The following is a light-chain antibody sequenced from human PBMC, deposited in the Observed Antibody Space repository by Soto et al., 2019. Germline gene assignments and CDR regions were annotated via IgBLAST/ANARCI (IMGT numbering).Light chain of an antibody. V-gene: IGKV4-1*01. J-gene: IGKJ4*01. CDR2: WAS. CDR1: QSLLFSSNKKNY. CDR3: QQFYSSPLT. Sequence: DIVMTQSPASLAVSLGERATINCKSSQSLLFSSNKKNYVAWYQQRPGQPPKLLIYWASSRESGVPDRFTGSGSGTDFTHSISSLQAEDVAVYYCQQFYSSPLTFGGGTKVEIK.